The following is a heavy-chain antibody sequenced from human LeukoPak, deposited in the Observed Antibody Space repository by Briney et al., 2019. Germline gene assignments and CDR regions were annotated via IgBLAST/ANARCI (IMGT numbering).Heavy chain of an antibody. CDR2: IYYSGST. CDR3: ARDLDECSSSWVIRDRRKYNCFDP. J-gene: IGHJ5*02. D-gene: IGHD6-6*01. Sequence: SETLSLTCTVSGGSISSSSYYWGWIRQPPGKGLEWIGSIYYSGSTYYNPSLKSRVTISVDTSKNQFSLKLSSVTAADTAVYYCARDLDECSSSWVIRDRRKYNCFDPWGQGTLVTVSS. CDR1: GGSISSSSYY. V-gene: IGHV4-39*02.